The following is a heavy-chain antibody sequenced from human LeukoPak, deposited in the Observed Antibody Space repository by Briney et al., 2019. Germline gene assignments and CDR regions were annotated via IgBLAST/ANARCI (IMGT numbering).Heavy chain of an antibody. CDR3: AKALKYYYDSSGYYSDAFDI. D-gene: IGHD3-22*01. CDR2: ISGNSGSI. V-gene: IGHV3-9*03. CDR1: GFTFDDYA. J-gene: IGHJ3*02. Sequence: GRSLRLSCAASGFTFDDYAMHWVRKPPGKGLEWVSVISGNSGSIGYADSVKGRFTISRDNAKNSLYLQMNSLRAEDMALYYCAKALKYYYDSSGYYSDAFDIWGQGTMVTVSS.